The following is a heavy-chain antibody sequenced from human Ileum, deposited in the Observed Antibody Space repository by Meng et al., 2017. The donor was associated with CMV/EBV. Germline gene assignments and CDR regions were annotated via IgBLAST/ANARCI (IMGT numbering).Heavy chain of an antibody. J-gene: IGHJ5*02. CDR3: ARRIREVREISWENWLAP. D-gene: IGHD3-10*01. CDR1: GDSLSTSS. CDR2: ICGTGTT. Sequence: VLLAGSGPGLVRPSETLSFTCTVSGDSLSTSSWNWIRQSAGSRLEWIGRICGTGTTNYNPSFKSRVTLSLDKSKNQFSLKLSSVTAADTAVYYCARRIREVREISWENWLAPWGQGTLVTVSS. V-gene: IGHV4-4*07.